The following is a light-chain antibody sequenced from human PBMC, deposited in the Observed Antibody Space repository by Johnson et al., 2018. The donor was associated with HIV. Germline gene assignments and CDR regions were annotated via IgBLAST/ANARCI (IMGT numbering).Light chain of an antibody. CDR3: GTWDSYLTAGV. CDR2: YND. CDR1: SSNIGNNY. J-gene: IGLJ1*01. V-gene: IGLV1-51*01. Sequence: QAVLTQPPSVSAAPGQKVTISCSGSSSNIGNNYVSWYQQLPGTAPKLLIYYNDKRPSGISDRFSASKSGTSATLGITGLQTGDEADYYCGTWDSYLTAGVFGSGPKVTVL.